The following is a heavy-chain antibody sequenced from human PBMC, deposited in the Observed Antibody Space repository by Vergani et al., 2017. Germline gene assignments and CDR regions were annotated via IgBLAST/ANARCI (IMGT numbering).Heavy chain of an antibody. CDR1: GFTFSSYG. CDR3: AKDNVPGYYDSSGYCDY. Sequence: QVQLVESGGGVVQPGRSLRLSCAASGFTFSSYGMHWVRQAPGKGLEWVAVISYDGSNKYYADSVKGRFTISRDNSKNTLYLQMNSLRAEDTAVYYCAKDNVPGYYDSSGYCDYWGQGTLVTVSS. CDR2: ISYDGSNK. V-gene: IGHV3-30*18. J-gene: IGHJ4*02. D-gene: IGHD3-22*01.